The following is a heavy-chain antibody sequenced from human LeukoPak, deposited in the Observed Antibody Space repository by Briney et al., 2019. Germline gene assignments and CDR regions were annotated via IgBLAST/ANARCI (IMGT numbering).Heavy chain of an antibody. V-gene: IGHV3-33*01. D-gene: IGHD3-10*01. CDR2: IWYDGSNK. CDR3: ARGTSAIWFGELLDY. J-gene: IGHJ4*02. CDR1: GFTFSSYG. Sequence: GGSLRLSCAASGFTFSSYGMHWVRQAPGKGLEWVAVIWYDGSNKYYADSVKGRFTISRDNSKNTPYLQMNSLRAEDAAVYYCARGTSAIWFGELLDYWGQGTLVTVSS.